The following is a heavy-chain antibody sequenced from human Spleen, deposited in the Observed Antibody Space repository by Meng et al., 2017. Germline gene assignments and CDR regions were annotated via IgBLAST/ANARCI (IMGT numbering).Heavy chain of an antibody. Sequence: QVHLVQSGAEVKKPGAPAKVSCKASGYTFTSYAMHWVRQAPGQRLEWMGWINAGNGNTKYSQKFQGRVTITRDTSVSTAYMELSSLRSEDTAVYYCARDFTSGSSGDPWGQGTLVTVSS. CDR2: INAGNGNT. J-gene: IGHJ5*02. D-gene: IGHD6-19*01. V-gene: IGHV1-3*01. CDR1: GYTFTSYA. CDR3: ARDFTSGSSGDP.